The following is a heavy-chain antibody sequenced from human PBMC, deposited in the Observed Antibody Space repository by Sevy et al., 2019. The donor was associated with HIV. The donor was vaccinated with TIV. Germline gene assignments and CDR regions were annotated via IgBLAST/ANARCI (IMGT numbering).Heavy chain of an antibody. D-gene: IGHD4-17*01. CDR3: ARHDYGDYDPYYFDY. Sequence: SETLSLTCTVSGGPISSSSYYWGWIRQPPGKGLEWIGSIYYSGSTYYNPSLKSRVTISVDTSKNQFSLKLSSVTAADTAVYYCARHDYGDYDPYYFDYWGQGTLVTVSS. CDR1: GGPISSSSYY. V-gene: IGHV4-39*01. CDR2: IYYSGST. J-gene: IGHJ4*02.